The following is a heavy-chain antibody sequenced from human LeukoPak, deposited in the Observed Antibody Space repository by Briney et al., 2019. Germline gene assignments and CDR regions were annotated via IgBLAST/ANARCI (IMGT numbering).Heavy chain of an antibody. CDR3: AKAPFYYYYMDV. CDR1: GFTFSSYG. J-gene: IGHJ6*03. Sequence: GGSLRLSCAASGFTFSSYGMHWVRQAPGKGLEWVSAISGSGDSTYYADSVKGRFTISRDNSKNTLYLQMNSLRAEDTAVYYCAKAPFYYYYMDVWGKGTTVTVSS. V-gene: IGHV3-23*01. CDR2: ISGSGDST.